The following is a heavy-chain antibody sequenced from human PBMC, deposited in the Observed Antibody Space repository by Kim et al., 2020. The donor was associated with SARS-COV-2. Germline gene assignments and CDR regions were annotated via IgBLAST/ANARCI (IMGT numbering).Heavy chain of an antibody. V-gene: IGHV3-33*01. J-gene: IGHJ4*02. D-gene: IGHD2-2*01. Sequence: GSKKDYADSVKGRLTIPKDNSKNQLYLQMNSLRAEDTAVYYCARDHIHGYQWGQGTLVTVSS. CDR3: ARDHIHGYQ. CDR2: GSKK.